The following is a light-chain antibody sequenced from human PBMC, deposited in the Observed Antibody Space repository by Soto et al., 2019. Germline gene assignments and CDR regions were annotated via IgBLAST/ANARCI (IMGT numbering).Light chain of an antibody. J-gene: IGKJ1*01. V-gene: IGKV3-20*01. CDR1: QSVSSNY. CDR2: GAS. CDR3: HQYDSWT. Sequence: EIVLTQSPGTLSLSPGERATLSCRASQSVSSNYLGWYQQKPGQAPRLLIYGASSRATGIPDRFSASGSGTDFTLTIGRLEPEDFAVYYCHQYDSWTFGQGTKVDIK.